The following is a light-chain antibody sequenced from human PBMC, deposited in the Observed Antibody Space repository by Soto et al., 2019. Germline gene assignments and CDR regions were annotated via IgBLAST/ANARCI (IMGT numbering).Light chain of an antibody. CDR3: QQYGSSLWT. CDR1: QSVSSY. J-gene: IGKJ1*01. V-gene: IGKV3-20*01. CDR2: GAT. Sequence: EIALTQSPATLSLSPGDTPTLSCRASQSVSSYLAWYQQKPGRAPRLLIYGATNRATGIPDRFSGSGSGTDFTLTISRLEPEDFAVYYCQQYGSSLWTFGQGTKVDIK.